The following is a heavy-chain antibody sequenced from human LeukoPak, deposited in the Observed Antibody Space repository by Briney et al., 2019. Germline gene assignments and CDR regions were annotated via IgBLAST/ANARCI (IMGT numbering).Heavy chain of an antibody. CDR1: GFTFSSYA. CDR3: TKDPNGDYVGAFDF. V-gene: IGHV3-23*01. J-gene: IGHJ3*01. Sequence: GGSLRLSCAASGFTFSSYAMHWVRQAPGKGLEWVSSITATGGISYADSVKGRFTISRDNSKSTLSLQMNSLRAEDTAVYYCTKDPNGDYVGAFDFWGQGTMVTVSS. D-gene: IGHD3-16*01. CDR2: ITATGGI.